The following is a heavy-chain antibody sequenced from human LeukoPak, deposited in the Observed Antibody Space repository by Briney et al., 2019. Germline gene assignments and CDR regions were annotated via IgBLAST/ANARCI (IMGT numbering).Heavy chain of an antibody. Sequence: SETLSLTCAVSGYSISSGYYWGWIRPPPGKGLEWIGSIYHSGSTYYNPSLKSRVTISVDTSKNQFSLKLSSVTAAGTAVYYCARRGLQTPFDYWGQGTLVTVSS. CDR1: GYSISSGYY. J-gene: IGHJ4*02. CDR2: IYHSGST. D-gene: IGHD4-11*01. V-gene: IGHV4-38-2*01. CDR3: ARRGLQTPFDY.